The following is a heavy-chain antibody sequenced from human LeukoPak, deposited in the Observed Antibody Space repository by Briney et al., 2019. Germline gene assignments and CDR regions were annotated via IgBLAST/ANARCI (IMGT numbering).Heavy chain of an antibody. D-gene: IGHD5-12*01. Sequence: PGGSLRLSCVVSGLTVSNNYMSWVRQAPGKGLVWVSRIDDDGAGTTYADSVKGRFTISRDNAKNTLYLQMNSLRVEDTAVYYCARSASGYDAWGQGTLVTVSS. CDR2: IDDDGAGT. V-gene: IGHV3-74*01. CDR1: GLTVSNNY. J-gene: IGHJ5*02. CDR3: ARSASGYDA.